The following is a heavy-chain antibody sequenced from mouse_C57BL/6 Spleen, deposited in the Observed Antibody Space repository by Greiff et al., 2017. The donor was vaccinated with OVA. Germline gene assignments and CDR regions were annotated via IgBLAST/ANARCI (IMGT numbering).Heavy chain of an antibody. CDR3: ARGNYYGPLFDY. CDR2: INPGSGGT. CDR1: GYAFTNYL. Sequence: QVQLQQSGAELVRPGTSVKVSCKASGYAFTNYLIEWVKQRPGQGLEWIGVINPGSGGTNYNEKFKGKATLTADKSSSTAYMQLSSLTYEDSAVYFCARGNYYGPLFDYWGQGTTLTVSS. V-gene: IGHV1-54*01. J-gene: IGHJ2*01. D-gene: IGHD1-1*01.